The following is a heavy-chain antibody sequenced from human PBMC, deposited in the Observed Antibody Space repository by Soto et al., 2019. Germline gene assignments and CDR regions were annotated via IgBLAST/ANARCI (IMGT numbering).Heavy chain of an antibody. CDR3: AKDGDFGEDGPAEYFEH. CDR1: GFTFKTYG. CDR2: TTGSGANK. J-gene: IGHJ1*01. D-gene: IGHD4-17*01. Sequence: EVNLLESGGGLVQPGESLRISWVGSGFTFKTYGMTGFRQAPGKGLDWVSGTTGSGANKHYADSVRGRFTISRDNSKKTLYLEMKSLRVEDTAVYYCAKDGDFGEDGPAEYFEHWGQGTLVTVSS. V-gene: IGHV3-23*01.